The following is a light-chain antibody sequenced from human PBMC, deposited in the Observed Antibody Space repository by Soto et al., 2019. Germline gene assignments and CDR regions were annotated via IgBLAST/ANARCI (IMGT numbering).Light chain of an antibody. V-gene: IGKV1-5*03. Sequence: DIQMTQSASTLSGFVGAIFTIVCRASQTISSWLAWYQQKPGKAPKLLIYKASTLKSGVPSRFSGSGSGTEFTRTSSSLQPDDFATYYCQHYNSYSEAVGQGTKVEI. CDR2: KAS. CDR3: QHYNSYSEA. J-gene: IGKJ1*01. CDR1: QTISSW.